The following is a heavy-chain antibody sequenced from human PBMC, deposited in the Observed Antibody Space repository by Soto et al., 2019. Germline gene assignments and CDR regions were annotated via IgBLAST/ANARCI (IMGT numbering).Heavy chain of an antibody. J-gene: IGHJ6*02. D-gene: IGHD6-13*01. Sequence: SETLSLTCTVSGGSISSYYWSWIRQPPGKGLEWIGYIYYSGSTNYNPSLKSRVTIPVDTSKNQFSLKLSSVTAADTAVYYCERGESSSWFFVTDVWGQGTTVTVSS. V-gene: IGHV4-59*01. CDR1: GGSISSYY. CDR3: ERGESSSWFFVTDV. CDR2: IYYSGST.